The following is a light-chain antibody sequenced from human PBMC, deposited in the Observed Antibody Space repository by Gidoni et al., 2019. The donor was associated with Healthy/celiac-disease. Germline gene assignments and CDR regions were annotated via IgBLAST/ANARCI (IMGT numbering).Light chain of an antibody. CDR1: QSVSSSY. J-gene: IGKJ1*01. Sequence: EIVLTQSPGTLSLSPGERATLSCRANQSVSSSYLAWYQQKPGQAPRLLIYGASSRATGIPDRFSGSGSGTDFTLTISRLEPEDFAVYYCQQYGSSPMTFXQXTKVEIK. CDR3: QQYGSSPMT. CDR2: GAS. V-gene: IGKV3-20*01.